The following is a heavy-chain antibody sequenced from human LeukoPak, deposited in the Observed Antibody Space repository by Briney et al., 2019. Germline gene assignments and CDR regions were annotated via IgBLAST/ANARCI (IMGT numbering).Heavy chain of an antibody. D-gene: IGHD2-15*01. CDR1: GFTFSDYF. CDR3: ARDAQQYCSGGSCYRTPFDY. Sequence: GGSLRLSCAASGFTFSDYFMSWIRQAPGKGLEWVSYISSSGSTIYYADSVKGRFTISRDNAKNSLYLQMSSLRAEDTAVYYCARDAQQYCSGGSCYRTPFDYWGQGTLVTVSS. V-gene: IGHV3-11*01. CDR2: ISSSGSTI. J-gene: IGHJ4*02.